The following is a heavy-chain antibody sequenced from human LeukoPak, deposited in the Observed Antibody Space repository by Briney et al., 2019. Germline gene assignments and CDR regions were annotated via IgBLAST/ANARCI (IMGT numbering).Heavy chain of an antibody. CDR3: AKGYCSGGSCFNFDS. CDR2: ISGSGAFT. D-gene: IGHD2-15*01. V-gene: IGHV3-23*01. CDR1: GFTFSSYA. J-gene: IGHJ4*02. Sequence: AGGSLRLSCAASGFTFSSYAMSWVRQAPGKGLEWVSGISGSGAFTYYADSVKGRFTISRDNAMNSVYLQMSSLRAEDTAVYYCAKGYCSGGSCFNFDSWGQGTLVTVSS.